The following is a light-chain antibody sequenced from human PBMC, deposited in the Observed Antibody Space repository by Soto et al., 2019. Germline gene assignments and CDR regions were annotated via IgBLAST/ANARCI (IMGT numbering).Light chain of an antibody. V-gene: IGKV1-5*03. CDR3: QQYDSYPPT. CDR2: KTS. Sequence: DIQMTQSPSTLSASVGDRVTITCRASQSISSWLAWYQKKPGKAPNLLIYKTSSLESGVPSRFSGSGSGTEFTLTVNSLQPDDFATYYCQQYDSYPPTFGGGTKVDIK. CDR1: QSISSW. J-gene: IGKJ4*01.